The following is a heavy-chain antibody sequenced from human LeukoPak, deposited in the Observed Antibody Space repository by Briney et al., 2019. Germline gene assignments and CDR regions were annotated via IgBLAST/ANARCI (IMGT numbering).Heavy chain of an antibody. CDR1: GGSISSYY. Sequence: PSETLSLTCTVSGGSISSYYWSWIRQPPGKGLEWIGYIYYSGSTNYNPSLKGRVTISVDTSKNQFSLKLSSVTAADTAVYYCARANVNYYDSSGYLVFDYWGQGTLVTVSS. J-gene: IGHJ4*02. CDR3: ARANVNYYDSSGYLVFDY. V-gene: IGHV4-59*01. D-gene: IGHD3-22*01. CDR2: IYYSGST.